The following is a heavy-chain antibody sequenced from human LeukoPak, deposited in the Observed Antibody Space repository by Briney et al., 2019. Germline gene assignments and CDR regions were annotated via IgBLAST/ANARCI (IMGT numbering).Heavy chain of an antibody. CDR2: ISSSSSYI. Sequence: GGSLRPSCAASGFTFSSYSMNWVRQAPGRGLEWVSSISSSSSYIYYADSVKGRFTISRDNAKNSLYLQMNSLRAEDTAVYYCAREGVYGDYDYWGQGTLVTVSS. CDR3: AREGVYGDYDY. J-gene: IGHJ4*02. CDR1: GFTFSSYS. V-gene: IGHV3-21*01. D-gene: IGHD4-17*01.